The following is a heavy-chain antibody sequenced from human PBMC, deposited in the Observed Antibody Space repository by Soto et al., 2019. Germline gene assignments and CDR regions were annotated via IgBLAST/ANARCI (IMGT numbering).Heavy chain of an antibody. J-gene: IGHJ4*02. Sequence: EVQLVESGGGLVRPGRSLRLSCVASGFTFTDSAMHWVRQTPRKGLEWVAGISWNGGRIAYADSVKGRFTISRDNAMNSLFMPMNSPRTEDTALYYCVKDLVQLLLHPGIDYWGQGTLVSVSS. V-gene: IGHV3-9*01. CDR3: VKDLVQLLLHPGIDY. CDR2: ISWNGGRI. CDR1: GFTFTDSA. D-gene: IGHD2-2*02.